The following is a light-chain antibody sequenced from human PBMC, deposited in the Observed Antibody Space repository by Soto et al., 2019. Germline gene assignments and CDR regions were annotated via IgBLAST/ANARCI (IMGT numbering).Light chain of an antibody. CDR3: SSHTSSSIYG. J-gene: IGLJ1*01. CDR1: SSDVGGYNY. V-gene: IGLV2-14*01. Sequence: QSVLTQPASVSGSPGQAITIPCTGASSDVGGYNYVSWYQQHPGKAPKLLIYEVSNRPSGVSNRFSVSKSGNTASLTISGLQAEEVADYFCSSHTSSSIYGFVTGPKLTVL. CDR2: EVS.